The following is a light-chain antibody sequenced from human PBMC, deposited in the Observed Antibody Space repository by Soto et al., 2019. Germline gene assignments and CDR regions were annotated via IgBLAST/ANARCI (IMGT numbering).Light chain of an antibody. V-gene: IGKV2-30*01. CDR1: QSLAYSDGNTY. Sequence: DVVMTQSPLSLPVTLGQPASISCRSSQSLAYSDGNTYLNWFQQRPGQSPRRLIYKVSNRDSGVPDRFSGSGSGTDFTLKISRVEAEDVGVYYCIQGTHWPPYTLGQGTKLKIK. CDR2: KVS. J-gene: IGKJ2*01. CDR3: IQGTHWPPYT.